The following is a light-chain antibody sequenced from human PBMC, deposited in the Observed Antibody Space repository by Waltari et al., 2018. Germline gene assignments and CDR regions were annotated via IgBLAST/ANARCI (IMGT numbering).Light chain of an antibody. CDR3: CSYAGSYTFV. J-gene: IGLJ7*01. CDR2: DVV. V-gene: IGLV2-11*01. CDR1: SSDIGNYNF. Sequence: QSALTQPRSVSGSPGQSVTISCSGTSSDIGNYNFVSWYQQHPSNAPKLLIYDVVKRPSGVPDRFSGPKSGNTASLTISVLQTEDEGDYYCCSYAGSYTFVFGGGTQLTVL.